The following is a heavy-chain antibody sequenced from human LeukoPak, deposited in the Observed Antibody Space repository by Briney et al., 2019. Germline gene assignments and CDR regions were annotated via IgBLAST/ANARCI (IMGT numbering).Heavy chain of an antibody. CDR2: IWYDGSNK. CDR1: GFTFSSYG. Sequence: GGSLRLSCAASGFTFSSYGMHWVRQAPGKGLEWVAVIWYDGSNKYYADSVKGRFTISRDNSKNTLYLQMNSLRAEDTAVYYCAREKYYYDSSGYYHTFDYWGQGTLVTVSS. J-gene: IGHJ4*02. CDR3: AREKYYYDSSGYYHTFDY. D-gene: IGHD3-22*01. V-gene: IGHV3-33*01.